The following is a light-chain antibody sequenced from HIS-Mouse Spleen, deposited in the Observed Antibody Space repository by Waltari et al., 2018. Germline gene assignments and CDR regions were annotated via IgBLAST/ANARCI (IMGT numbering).Light chain of an antibody. CDR2: EVS. V-gene: IGLV2-8*01. Sequence: QSALTQPPSASGSPGQSVTISCTGTSSDVGGYNYVSWYQQHPGKAPNLMIYEVSTRPSGVPDRFSGSKSGNTASLTVSGLQAEDEADDYCSSYAGSNNLVFGGGTKLTVL. CDR3: SSYAGSNNLV. CDR1: SSDVGGYNY. J-gene: IGLJ2*01.